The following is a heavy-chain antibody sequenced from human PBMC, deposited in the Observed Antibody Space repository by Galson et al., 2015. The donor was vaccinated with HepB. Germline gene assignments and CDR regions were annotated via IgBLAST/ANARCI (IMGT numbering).Heavy chain of an antibody. Sequence: SVKVSCKASGGTFSSYTISWVRQAPRQGLEWMGRIIPILGIANYAQKFQGRVTITADKSTSTAYMELSSLRSEDTAVHYCARALRDDILTGGSFDYWGQGTLVTVSS. CDR3: ARALRDDILTGGSFDY. V-gene: IGHV1-69*02. D-gene: IGHD3-9*01. J-gene: IGHJ4*02. CDR1: GGTFSSYT. CDR2: IIPILGIA.